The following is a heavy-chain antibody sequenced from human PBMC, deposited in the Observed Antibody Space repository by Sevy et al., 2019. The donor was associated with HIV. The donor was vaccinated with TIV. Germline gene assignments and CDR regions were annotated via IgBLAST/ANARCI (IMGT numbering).Heavy chain of an antibody. Sequence: ASVKVSCKASGYTFTSYGISWVRQAPGQGLEWMGWIRAYNGNTNYAQKLQGRVTMTTDTSTSTAYMELRSLRSDERAVYYGARVVVVVAATEAGGWFDPWGQGTLVTVSS. J-gene: IGHJ5*02. CDR1: GYTFTSYG. D-gene: IGHD2-15*01. V-gene: IGHV1-18*01. CDR3: ARVVVVVAATEAGGWFDP. CDR2: IRAYNGNT.